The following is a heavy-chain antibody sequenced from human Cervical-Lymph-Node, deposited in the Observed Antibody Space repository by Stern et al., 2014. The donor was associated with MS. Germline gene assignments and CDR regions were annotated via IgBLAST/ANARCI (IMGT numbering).Heavy chain of an antibody. V-gene: IGHV4-59*01. CDR1: GGSISSYY. CDR2: IYYSGST. J-gene: IGHJ5*02. CDR3: ARGATQAFDP. Sequence: QVQLQESGPGLVKPSETLSLTCTVSGGSISSYYWSWLRQPPGKGLEWIGYIYYSGSTNYNPSLKSRVTTSVDTSKNQFSLKLSSVTAADTAVYYCARGATQAFDPWGQGTLVTVSS.